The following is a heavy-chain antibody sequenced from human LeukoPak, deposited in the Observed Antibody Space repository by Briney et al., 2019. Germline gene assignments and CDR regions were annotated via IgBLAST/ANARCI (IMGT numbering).Heavy chain of an antibody. CDR3: ARAHINNNDSTAPGDY. Sequence: SLRVSCAASGYTFTSCAMRWVRQAPGQRLEWVGWINGRNGNTKYSQTLQGRVTITRDTSASTAYMDMGSLRAEGTALYFIARAHINNNDSTAPGDYWGQGTLVTVSS. CDR1: GYTFTSCA. D-gene: IGHD3-22*01. CDR2: INGRNGNT. V-gene: IGHV1-3*01. J-gene: IGHJ4*02.